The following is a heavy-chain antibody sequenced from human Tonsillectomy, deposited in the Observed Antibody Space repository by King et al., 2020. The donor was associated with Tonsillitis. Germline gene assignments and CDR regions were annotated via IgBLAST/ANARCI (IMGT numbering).Heavy chain of an antibody. CDR1: GGSISSGGYF. D-gene: IGHD6-13*01. CDR2: IHYSGST. J-gene: IGHJ4*02. V-gene: IGHV4-31*03. CDR3: ARWGGLAAAGSFEY. Sequence: VQLQESGPGLVKPSQTLSLTCTVSGGSISSGGYFWSWIRQHPGKGLEWIGYIHYSGSTYYKASLKSRVTISVDTSKNQFSLKLSSVTAAETAVYYCARWGGLAAAGSFEYWGQGTLVTVSS.